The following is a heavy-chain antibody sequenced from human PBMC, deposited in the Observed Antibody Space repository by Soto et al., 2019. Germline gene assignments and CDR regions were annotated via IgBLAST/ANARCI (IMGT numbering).Heavy chain of an antibody. CDR1: GYTVTSYG. Sequence: QVQLVQSGAELKKPGDSVKVSCNASGYTVTSYGFSWVRQAPGQGPGWMGWVSGYNGDTTEPQKFEGRVTLTTRTTTNTAYMELRSLPSDDTSLYYCARGVALALTGGYYFACWGQGPRVTASS. CDR2: VSGYNGDT. J-gene: IGHJ4*02. CDR3: ARGVALALTGGYYFAC. D-gene: IGHD3-9*01. V-gene: IGHV1-18*01.